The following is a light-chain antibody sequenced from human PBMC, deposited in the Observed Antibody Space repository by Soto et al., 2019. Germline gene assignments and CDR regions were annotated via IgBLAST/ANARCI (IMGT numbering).Light chain of an antibody. V-gene: IGKV3-11*01. Sequence: EIVWTQSPATLSLSPGAMATLSCRASQTVSSSLAWYQQKPGQAPRLLIYEASNRATGVPARFSGSRSGTDFTLTISDLEPADFGLYYCQQRLNWPPGFGQGTKVDIK. CDR3: QQRLNWPPG. J-gene: IGKJ1*01. CDR2: EAS. CDR1: QTVSSS.